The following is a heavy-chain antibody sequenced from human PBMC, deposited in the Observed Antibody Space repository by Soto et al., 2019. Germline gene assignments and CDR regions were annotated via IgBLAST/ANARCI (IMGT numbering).Heavy chain of an antibody. CDR2: ISSSSSYI. CDR3: AREVSKDSGYDFDY. V-gene: IGHV3-21*01. D-gene: IGHD5-12*01. CDR1: GFTFSSYS. J-gene: IGHJ4*02. Sequence: EVQLVESGGGLVQPGGSLRLSCAASGFTFSSYSMNWVRQAPGKGLEWVSSISSSSSYIYYADSVKGRFTISRDNAKNSLYLQMNSLRAEDTAVYYCAREVSKDSGYDFDYWGQGTLVTVSS.